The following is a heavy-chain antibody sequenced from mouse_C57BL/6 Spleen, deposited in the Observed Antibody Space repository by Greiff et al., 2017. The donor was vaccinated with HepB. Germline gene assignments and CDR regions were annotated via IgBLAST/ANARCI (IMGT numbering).Heavy chain of an antibody. J-gene: IGHJ2*01. CDR3: AGGFFDY. CDR2: ISSGSSTI. CDR1: GFTFSDYG. Sequence: EVHLVESGGGLVKPGGSLKLSCAASGFTFSDYGMHWVRQAPEKGLEWVAYISSGSSTIYYADTVKGRFIISRDNAKNTLFLQMTSLRSEDTAMYYCAGGFFDYWGQGTTLTVSS. V-gene: IGHV5-17*01.